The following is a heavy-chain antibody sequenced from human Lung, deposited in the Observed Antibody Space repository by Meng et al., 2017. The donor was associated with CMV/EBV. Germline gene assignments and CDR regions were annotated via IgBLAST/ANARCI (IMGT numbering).Heavy chain of an antibody. CDR1: GGSIRSGDYY. CDR3: ARALDTAMVTFDY. V-gene: IGHV4-30-4*08. Sequence: APLRAPGPGLVTPSQTLSLTCSVSGGSIRSGDYYWSWIRQPPGKGLEWIGYIYYSGSTYYNPSLKSRVTISVDTSKNQFSLKLSSVTAADTAVYYCARALDTAMVTFDYWGQGTLVTVSS. D-gene: IGHD5-18*01. J-gene: IGHJ4*02. CDR2: IYYSGST.